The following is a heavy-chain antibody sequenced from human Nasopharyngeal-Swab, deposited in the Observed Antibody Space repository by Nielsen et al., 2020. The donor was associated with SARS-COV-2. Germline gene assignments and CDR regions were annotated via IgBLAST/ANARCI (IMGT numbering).Heavy chain of an antibody. CDR3: TTDYYFDY. D-gene: IGHD4/OR15-4a*01. Sequence: GESLKISCAASGFVFSGSAIHWVRQASGKGLEWLGRIGDKAHNYATTHAASVKGRFTISRDDSKNTAFLQMDSLNTEDTALYYCTTDYYFDYWGQGTLVTVSS. CDR1: GFVFSGSA. CDR2: IGDKAHNYAT. J-gene: IGHJ4*02. V-gene: IGHV3-73*01.